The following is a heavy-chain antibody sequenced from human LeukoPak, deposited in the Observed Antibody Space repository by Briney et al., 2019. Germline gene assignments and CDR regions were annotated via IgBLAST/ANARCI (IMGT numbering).Heavy chain of an antibody. V-gene: IGHV3-21*01. D-gene: IGHD2-21*02. CDR2: ISSSSSYI. CDR3: ARGRGDWILRDYYYMDV. J-gene: IGHJ6*03. CDR1: GFTFSSYS. Sequence: PGGSLRLSCAASGFTFSSYSMNWVRQAPGKGLEWVSSISSSSSYIYYADSVKGRFTISRDNAKNSLYLQMNSLRAEDTAVYYCARGRGDWILRDYYYMDVWGKGTTVTVSS.